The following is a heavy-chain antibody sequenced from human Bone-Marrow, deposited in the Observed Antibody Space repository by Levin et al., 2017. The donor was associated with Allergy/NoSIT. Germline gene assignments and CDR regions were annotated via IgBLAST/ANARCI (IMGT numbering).Heavy chain of an antibody. D-gene: IGHD5-24*01. CDR1: GYPFTTYW. V-gene: IGHV5-51*01. CDR2: IYPGDSDP. CDR3: ARWTGGIGNNPMSFDY. Sequence: GESLKISCKASGYPFTTYWIGWVRQKPGKGLEWMGIIYPGDSDPRYSPPFQGQVTMSAGKSISTAFLQWNSLKASDTAIYYCARWTGGIGNNPMSFDYWGQGTLVTVSS. J-gene: IGHJ4*02.